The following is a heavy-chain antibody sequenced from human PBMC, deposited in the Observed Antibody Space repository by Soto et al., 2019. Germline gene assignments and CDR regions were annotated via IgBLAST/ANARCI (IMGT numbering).Heavy chain of an antibody. J-gene: IGHJ4*02. V-gene: IGHV2-5*02. CDR2: IYWDDDK. D-gene: IGHD6-13*01. CDR3: AHSTSSSWYADY. Sequence: QITLKESGPTLVKPTQTLTLTCTFSGFSLSTSGVGVGWIRQPPGKALEWLALIYWDDDKRYSPSLKSRLTITTDTSKNQVVLTLTTMDPVDTATYYCAHSTSSSWYADYWGQGTLVTVSS. CDR1: GFSLSTSGVG.